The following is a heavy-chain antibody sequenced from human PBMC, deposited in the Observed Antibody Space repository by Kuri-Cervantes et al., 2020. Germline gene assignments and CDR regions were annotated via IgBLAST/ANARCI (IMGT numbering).Heavy chain of an antibody. CDR1: GGSISSYH. V-gene: IGHV4-4*07. Sequence: GSLRLSCTVSGGSISSYHWSWIRQPAGKGLEWIGRIYTSGSTNYNPSLKSRVTMSVGTSKNQFSLKLSSVTAADTAVYYCARGLHYDFWSGYYTPYGMDVWGQGTTVTVSS. CDR2: IYTSGST. CDR3: ARGLHYDFWSGYYTPYGMDV. J-gene: IGHJ6*02. D-gene: IGHD3-3*01.